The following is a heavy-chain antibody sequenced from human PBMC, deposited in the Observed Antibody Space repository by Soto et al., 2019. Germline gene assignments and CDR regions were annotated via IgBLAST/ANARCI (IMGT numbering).Heavy chain of an antibody. V-gene: IGHV1-46*03. J-gene: IGHJ6*03. CDR2: INPSGGST. CDR1: GYTFTSYY. CDR3: AREIGYYDILTGYSTYYYMDV. D-gene: IGHD3-9*01. Sequence: ASVKVSCKASGYTFTSYYMHWVRQAPGQGLEWMGIINPSGGSTSYAQKFQGRVTMTRDTSTSTVYMELSSLRSEDTAVYYCAREIGYYDILTGYSTYYYMDVWGKGTTVTVSS.